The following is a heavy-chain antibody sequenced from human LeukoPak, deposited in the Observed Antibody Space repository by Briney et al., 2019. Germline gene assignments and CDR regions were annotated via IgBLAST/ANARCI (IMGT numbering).Heavy chain of an antibody. D-gene: IGHD6-19*01. Sequence: GGSLRLSCAASGFTFSSYSMNWVRQAPGKGLEWVSSISSTSSYTFFAASVKGRFTISRDNGKKSLYLQMNSLRAEDTAVYYCARGESSGWYGGFDYWGQGTLVTVSS. V-gene: IGHV3-21*01. J-gene: IGHJ4*02. CDR3: ARGESSGWYGGFDY. CDR1: GFTFSSYS. CDR2: ISSTSSYT.